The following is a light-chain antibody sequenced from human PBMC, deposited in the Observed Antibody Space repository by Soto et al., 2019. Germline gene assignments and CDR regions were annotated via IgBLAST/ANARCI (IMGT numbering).Light chain of an antibody. Sequence: EVVMTQSPATLSVSPGERATLSCRASESVSRNLAWYQQKPGQAPRLLIYDASTRATGIPDRFSGGGSGTEFTLTISRLEPEDFAVYYCQQRSNWPFITFGQGTRLEI. V-gene: IGKV3-15*01. CDR3: QQRSNWPFIT. CDR2: DAS. CDR1: ESVSRN. J-gene: IGKJ5*01.